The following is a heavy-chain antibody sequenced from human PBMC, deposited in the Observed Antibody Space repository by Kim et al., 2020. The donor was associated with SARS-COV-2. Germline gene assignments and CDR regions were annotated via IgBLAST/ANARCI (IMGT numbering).Heavy chain of an antibody. V-gene: IGHV4-34*01. D-gene: IGHD4-17*01. CDR2: INHSGST. J-gene: IGHJ4*02. CDR1: GGSFSGYY. Sequence: SETLSLTCAVYGGSFSGYYWSWIRQPPGKGLEWIGEINHSGSTNYNPSLKSRVTISVDTSKNQFSLKLSSVTAADTAVYYCARGRVPHSAVPFFDYWGQG. CDR3: ARGRVPHSAVPFFDY.